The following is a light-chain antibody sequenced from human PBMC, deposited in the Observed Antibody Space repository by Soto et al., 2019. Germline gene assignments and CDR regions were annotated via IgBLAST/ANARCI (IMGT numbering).Light chain of an antibody. V-gene: IGLV1-51*01. CDR1: SSNIGNNY. Sequence: QSVLTQSPSVSAAPGQQVTISCSGTSSNIGNNYVSWYQQVPGTAPKLLIYDNNKRPSGIPDRFSGSKSGTSATLDITGLQTGDEADYYCATWDGSLPGEVFGGGTKVTVL. CDR3: ATWDGSLPGEV. J-gene: IGLJ2*01. CDR2: DNN.